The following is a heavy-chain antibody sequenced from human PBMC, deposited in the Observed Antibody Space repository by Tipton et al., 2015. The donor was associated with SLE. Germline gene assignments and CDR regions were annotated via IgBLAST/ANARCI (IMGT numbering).Heavy chain of an antibody. D-gene: IGHD6-19*01. CDR2: IYSGGST. CDR3: ARDRGSGWFDFDY. J-gene: IGHJ4*02. V-gene: IGHV3-53*04. CDR1: GFTVSSNY. Sequence: QLVQSGGGSVQPGGSLRLSCAASGFTVSSNYMSWVRQAPGKGLEWVSVIYSGGSTYYADSVKGRFTISRDNSKNTLYLQMNGLRAEDTAVYYCARDRGSGWFDFDYWGQGTLVTVSS.